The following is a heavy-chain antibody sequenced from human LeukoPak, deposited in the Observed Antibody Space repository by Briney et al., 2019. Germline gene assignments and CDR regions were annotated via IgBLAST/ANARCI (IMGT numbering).Heavy chain of an antibody. D-gene: IGHD3-10*01. CDR1: GFTFSSYA. V-gene: IGHV3-74*01. CDR2: INSDGSST. CDR3: ARDLMVRDAFDI. J-gene: IGHJ3*02. Sequence: GASLRLSCAASGFTFSSYAMNWVRQAPGKGLVWVSRINSDGSSTSYADSVKGRFTISRDNAKNTLYLQMNSLRAEDTAVYYCARDLMVRDAFDIWGQGTMVTVSS.